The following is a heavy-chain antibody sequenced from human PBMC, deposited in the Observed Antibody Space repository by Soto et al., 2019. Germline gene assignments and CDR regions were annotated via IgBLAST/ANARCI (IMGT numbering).Heavy chain of an antibody. J-gene: IGHJ1*01. Sequence: LSLTCAVYGGSFSGYYWSWIRQPPGKGLEWIGEINHSGSTNYNPSLKSRVTISVDTSKNQFSLKLSSVTAADTAVYYCARGRPRGAYFQHWGQGTLVTVSS. D-gene: IGHD3-10*01. V-gene: IGHV4-34*01. CDR1: GGSFSGYY. CDR2: INHSGST. CDR3: ARGRPRGAYFQH.